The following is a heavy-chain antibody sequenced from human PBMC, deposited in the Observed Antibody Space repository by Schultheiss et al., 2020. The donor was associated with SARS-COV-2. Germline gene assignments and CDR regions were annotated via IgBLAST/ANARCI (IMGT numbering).Heavy chain of an antibody. CDR1: GFTFSSYS. CDR2: ISPSSVYI. Sequence: GESLKISCAASGFTFSSYSMNWVRQAPGKGLEWVSSISPSSVYIYYADSVKGRFTISRDNAKNSLYLQLNSLRADDTAVYYCAREGRYYYDTSGYYFSFFDYWGLGTLVTVSS. D-gene: IGHD3-22*01. CDR3: AREGRYYYDTSGYYFSFFDY. V-gene: IGHV3-21*01. J-gene: IGHJ4*02.